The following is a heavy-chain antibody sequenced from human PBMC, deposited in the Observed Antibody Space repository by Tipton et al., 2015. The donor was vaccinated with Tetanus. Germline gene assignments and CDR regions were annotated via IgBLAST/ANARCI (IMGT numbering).Heavy chain of an antibody. D-gene: IGHD4-17*01. CDR2: IYYSGAT. CDR3: ARDRGLTTGGGIGMDV. Sequence: TLSLTCTVSGDSITNSYWTWIRQPPGKGLEWIGYIYYSGATNYNPSLKTRVTISVDTSKNQFSLKLSSVTAADTAVYYCARDRGLTTGGGIGMDVWGQGTTVTVSS. V-gene: IGHV4-59*01. CDR1: GDSITNSY. J-gene: IGHJ6*02.